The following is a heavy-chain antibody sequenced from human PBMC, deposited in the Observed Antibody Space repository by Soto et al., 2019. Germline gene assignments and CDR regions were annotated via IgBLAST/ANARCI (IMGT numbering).Heavy chain of an antibody. CDR1: GGTFSSYT. D-gene: IGHD5-12*01. CDR3: ARARPQTRYSGYDSPFDY. V-gene: IGHV1-69*02. J-gene: IGHJ4*02. CDR2: IIPILGIA. Sequence: QVQLVQSGAEVKKPGSSVKVSCKASGGTFSSYTISWVRQAPGQGLEWIGRIIPILGIANYAQKFQGRVTITADKSTSTAYMELSSLRSEDTAVYYCARARPQTRYSGYDSPFDYWGQGTLVTVSS.